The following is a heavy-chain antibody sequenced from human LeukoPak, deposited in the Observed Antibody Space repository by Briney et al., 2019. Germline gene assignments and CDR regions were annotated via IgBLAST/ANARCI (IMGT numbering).Heavy chain of an antibody. CDR3: AKEGTGIHFDY. J-gene: IGHJ4*02. CDR1: GFTFSSNA. D-gene: IGHD1-1*01. V-gene: IGHV3-30-3*01. CDR2: ISYDGGNT. Sequence: GGSLRLSCAASGFTFSSNAIHWVRQAPGKGLEWVAEISYDGGNTYYADSVKVRFTISRDNSKNTLYLQMNSLRAEDTAVYYCAKEGTGIHFDYWGQGTLVTVSS.